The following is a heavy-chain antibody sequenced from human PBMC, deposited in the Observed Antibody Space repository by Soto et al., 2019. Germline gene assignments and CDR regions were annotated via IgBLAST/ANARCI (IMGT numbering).Heavy chain of an antibody. Sequence: QLQLQESGPGLVKPSETLSLTCTVSGGSISSTSYYWGWIRQPPGKVLGSIGNIYHSGPPYYNPSLTSRVTISVDTSKHQFSLKLNPVTASGAAVYYCARHNYDSGSYVRYGGQGTLVTVSS. CDR2: IYHSGPP. CDR1: GGSISSTSYY. V-gene: IGHV4-39*01. D-gene: IGHD3-10*01. J-gene: IGHJ4*02. CDR3: ARHNYDSGSYVRY.